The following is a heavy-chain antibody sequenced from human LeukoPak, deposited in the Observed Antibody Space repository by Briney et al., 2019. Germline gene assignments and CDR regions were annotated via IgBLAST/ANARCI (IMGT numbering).Heavy chain of an antibody. CDR2: INTNTGNP. J-gene: IGHJ5*02. Sequence: ASVKVSCKASGYTFTTFAMTWVRQAPGQGLEWMGWINTNTGNPTYAQGFTGRFVFSLDTSVTTAYLQISSLKAEDTAMYYCARGGYCSGGSCYSNIGNWFDLWGQGTLVTVSS. CDR1: GYTFTTFA. D-gene: IGHD2-15*01. CDR3: ARGGYCSGGSCYSNIGNWFDL. V-gene: IGHV7-4-1*02.